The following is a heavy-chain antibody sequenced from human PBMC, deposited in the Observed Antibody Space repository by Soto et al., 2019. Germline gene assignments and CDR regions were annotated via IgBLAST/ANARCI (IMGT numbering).Heavy chain of an antibody. J-gene: IGHJ3*02. Sequence: GGSLRLSCNASGFTVSSTYMSWVRQAPGKGLEWVSAISGSGGSTYYADSVKGRFTISRDNSKNTLYLQMNSLRAEDTAVYYCAKDSVLAPFWSGYLDAFDIWGQGTMVTVSS. CDR2: ISGSGGST. CDR3: AKDSVLAPFWSGYLDAFDI. V-gene: IGHV3-23*01. D-gene: IGHD3-3*01. CDR1: GFTVSSTY.